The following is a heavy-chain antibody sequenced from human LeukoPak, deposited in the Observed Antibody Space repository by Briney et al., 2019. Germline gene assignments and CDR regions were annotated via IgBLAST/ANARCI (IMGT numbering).Heavy chain of an antibody. CDR3: ARDSLGAGTVGATSGY. CDR1: GGSFSTYY. Sequence: SETLSLTCTVSGGSFSTYYWSWIRQPPGKGLEWIGYIYYSGSTNYNPSLKSRVTISVDTSKNQFSLKLSSVTAADTAVYYCARDSLGAGTVGATSGYWGQGTLVTVSS. CDR2: IYYSGST. V-gene: IGHV4-4*08. J-gene: IGHJ4*02. D-gene: IGHD1-26*01.